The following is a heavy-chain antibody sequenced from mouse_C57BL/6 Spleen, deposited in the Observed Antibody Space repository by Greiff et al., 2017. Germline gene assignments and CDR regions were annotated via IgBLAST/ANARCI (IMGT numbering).Heavy chain of an antibody. V-gene: IGHV1-18*01. CDR2: INPNNGGT. CDR3: ARKGNYYGASYFDV. CDR1: GYTFTDYN. D-gene: IGHD1-1*01. J-gene: IGHJ1*03. Sequence: EVKLVESGPELVKPGASVKIPCKASGYTFTDYNMDWVKQSHGKSLEWIGDINPNNGGTIYNQKFKGKDTLTVDKSSSTAYMELRSLTSEDTAVYYCARKGNYYGASYFDVWGTGTTVTVSS.